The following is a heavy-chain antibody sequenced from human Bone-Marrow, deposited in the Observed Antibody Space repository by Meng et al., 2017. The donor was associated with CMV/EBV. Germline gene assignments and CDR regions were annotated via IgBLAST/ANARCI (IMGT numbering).Heavy chain of an antibody. D-gene: IGHD2-2*01. J-gene: IGHJ5*02. V-gene: IGHV1-8*03. CDR2: MNPNSGNT. CDR3: ARDMCLRSTSCYPGWFDP. CDR1: GYTFTSYD. Sequence: ASVKVSCKASGYTFTSYDINWVRQATGQGLEWMGWMNPNSGNTGYAQKFQGRVTITRNTSISTAYMELSSLRSEDTAVYYCARDMCLRSTSCYPGWFDPWGQGTLVTVSS.